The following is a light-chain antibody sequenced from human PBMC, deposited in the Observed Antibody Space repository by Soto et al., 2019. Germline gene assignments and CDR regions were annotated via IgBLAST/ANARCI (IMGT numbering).Light chain of an antibody. CDR1: QAIGNA. J-gene: IGKJ4*01. V-gene: IGKV1-17*02. CDR3: QLLKIHCT. Sequence: IQMTQSPSSLSASVGDRVTISCRASQAIGNALGWYQQKPGNAPKLLIYAASTLQSGVPSTFSGSGSGTQFTLTISNRQSKYFGTYHSQLLKIHCTFGEGTKVDIK. CDR2: AAS.